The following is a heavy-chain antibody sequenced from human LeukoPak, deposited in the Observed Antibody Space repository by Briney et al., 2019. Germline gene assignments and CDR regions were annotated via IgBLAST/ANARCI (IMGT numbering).Heavy chain of an antibody. CDR1: GFTFSSFG. CDR2: ISSSSNYI. J-gene: IGHJ6*03. D-gene: IGHD4-11*01. CDR3: ARELLTYSNHKLGHYMDV. V-gene: IGHV3-21*01. Sequence: GGSLRLSCAASGFTFSSFGMNWVRQAPGKGLEWVSCISSSSNYIYYADSVKGRFTISRENAKNSLYLQMNSLRAEDTAVYYCARELLTYSNHKLGHYMDVSGKGTTVTVSS.